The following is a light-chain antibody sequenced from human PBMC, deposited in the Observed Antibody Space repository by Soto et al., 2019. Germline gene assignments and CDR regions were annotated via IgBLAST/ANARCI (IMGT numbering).Light chain of an antibody. CDR3: QQCGSLPGT. J-gene: IGKJ1*01. CDR2: GTS. Sequence: ETVLTQSPGTLSLSPGERATLSCRASQTVNGNYLGWYQQKPGQAPRLLIYGTSSMATGIPDRFSGSGSGTDFTLTISRLEPEDFAVYYCQQCGSLPGTFGQGTRVDIK. CDR1: QTVNGNY. V-gene: IGKV3-20*01.